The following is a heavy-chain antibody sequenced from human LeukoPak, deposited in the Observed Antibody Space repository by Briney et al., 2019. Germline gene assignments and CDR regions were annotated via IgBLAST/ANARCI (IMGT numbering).Heavy chain of an antibody. CDR2: ISWNSGSI. J-gene: IGHJ4*02. CDR3: AKVEYTTSWYGVGSLDY. V-gene: IGHV3-9*01. CDR1: GFTFDDYA. D-gene: IGHD6-13*01. Sequence: PGRSLRLSCAASGFTFDDYAMHWVRQAPGKGLEWVSGISWNSGSIGYADSVKGRFTISRDNSKDTLYLQMNSLRAEDTAVYYCAKVEYTTSWYGVGSLDYWGQGTLVTVSS.